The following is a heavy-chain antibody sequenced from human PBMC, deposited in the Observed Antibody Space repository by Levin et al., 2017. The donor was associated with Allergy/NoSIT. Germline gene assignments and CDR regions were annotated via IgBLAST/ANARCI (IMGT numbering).Heavy chain of an antibody. J-gene: IGHJ4*02. CDR3: AVVPTAWFYFAF. Sequence: SETLSLTCTVSGGSISSYYWSLIRQPPGKGLEWIGYISYSGSTKYNPSLKSRVTISVDTSKNQFSLKLNSVTAADTAVYFCAVVPTAWFYFAFWGQGTLVTVSS. CDR2: ISYSGST. D-gene: IGHD2-15*01. CDR1: GGSISSYY. V-gene: IGHV4-59*08.